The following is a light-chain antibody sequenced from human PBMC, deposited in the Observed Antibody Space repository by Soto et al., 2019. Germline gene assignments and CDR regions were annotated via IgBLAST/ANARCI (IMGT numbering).Light chain of an antibody. CDR1: NSDVGNYDL. CDR2: EVT. Sequence: QSALTQPASVSGSPGQSITISCTGTNSDVGNYDLVSWYEHHPGKAPRLIIYEVTKRPSGGSDRFSGSKSGNTASLTISGLQVEDEGDYYCSSYAGSTKVVFGGGTKLTVL. J-gene: IGLJ3*02. V-gene: IGLV2-23*02. CDR3: SSYAGSTKVV.